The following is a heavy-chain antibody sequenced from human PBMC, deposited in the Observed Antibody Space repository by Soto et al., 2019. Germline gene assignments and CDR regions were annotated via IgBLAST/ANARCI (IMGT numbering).Heavy chain of an antibody. CDR2: ISARGSSL. J-gene: IGHJ4*02. D-gene: IGHD2-2*01. CDR3: ARQISPAAYDY. V-gene: IGHV3-23*01. Sequence: LRLSCAASGFPFNNYAMSWVRQAPGKGLEWVSGISARGSSLFYVASVKGRFTVSRDKSKNSLYLQMNSLRDEDTAVYYCARQISPAAYDYWGQGTLVTVSS. CDR1: GFPFNNYA.